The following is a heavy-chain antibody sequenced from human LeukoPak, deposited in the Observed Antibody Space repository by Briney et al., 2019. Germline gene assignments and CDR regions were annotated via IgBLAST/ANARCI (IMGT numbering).Heavy chain of an antibody. D-gene: IGHD5-18*01. CDR1: GFTVSSYE. CDR3: ARALKYGYKNWFVP. CDR2: SSTSGSSI. V-gene: IGHV3-48*03. Sequence: GGSQRLSCAASGFTVSSYEMNWVRQSPGKGLEWVSHSSTSGSSIYADSVKGRFTISRDNAKNSLYQQMNSLSAEDTAVYYCARALKYGYKNWFVP. J-gene: IGHJ5*02.